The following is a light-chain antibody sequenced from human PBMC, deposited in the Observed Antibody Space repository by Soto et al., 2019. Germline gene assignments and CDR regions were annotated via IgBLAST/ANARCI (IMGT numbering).Light chain of an antibody. V-gene: IGKV1-12*01. CDR1: QGISRW. J-gene: IGKJ1*01. CDR3: QQANSFPPT. CDR2: AAS. Sequence: DIQMTQSPSSVSASVGDRVTITCRASQGISRWLAWYQQRPGEAPKLLIYAASDLQSGVPSRFSVSGSGTDFTLTISSLQPEDFAAYYCQQANSFPPTFGQGTKVEFK.